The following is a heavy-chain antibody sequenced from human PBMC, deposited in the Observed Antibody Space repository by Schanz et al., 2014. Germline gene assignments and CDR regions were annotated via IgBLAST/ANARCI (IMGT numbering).Heavy chain of an antibody. CDR2: IIPSLGLA. CDR3: ARDGVDAAAGGNY. J-gene: IGHJ4*02. Sequence: QVQLVQSGAEVKKPGSSVTVSCKASGGTFSSFGINWVRQAPGQGLEWMGRIIPSLGLAKYEQKFQDKVTITADTSTTTAYMELSGLRSEDTAVYYCARDGVDAAAGGNYWVQGTLVTVSS. V-gene: IGHV1-69*04. D-gene: IGHD6-13*01. CDR1: GGTFSSFG.